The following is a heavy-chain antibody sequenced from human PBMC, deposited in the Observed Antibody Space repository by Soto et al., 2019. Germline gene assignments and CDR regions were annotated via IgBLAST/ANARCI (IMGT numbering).Heavy chain of an antibody. CDR2: INSNGGST. CDR1: GFTFSRYI. Sequence: PRGSLRLSCVASGFTFSRYIMGWVRQAPGKGLEWVSTINSNGGSTYYADSVKGRFTVSRDNSRNSLYLQMNSLRAEDTAVYYCARVPDLNYFSRNSCLYYFDTWGQGGLVTVSS. CDR3: ARVPDLNYFSRNSCLYYFDT. D-gene: IGHD2-2*01. V-gene: IGHV3-23*01. J-gene: IGHJ4*02.